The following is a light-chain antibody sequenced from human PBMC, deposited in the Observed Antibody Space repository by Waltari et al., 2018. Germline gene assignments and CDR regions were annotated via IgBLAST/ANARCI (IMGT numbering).Light chain of an antibody. CDR3: QQYGTSPYT. CDR1: QSVRSNY. CDR2: GAS. J-gene: IGKJ2*01. Sequence: EIVLTQSPGTLSLSPGERATLSCRASQSVRSNYLAWYQQKPGQAPRLLSYGASSRATGIPDRFSGSGSGTDFTLTISRLEPEDFAVFYCQQYGTSPYTFGQGTKLDIK. V-gene: IGKV3-20*01.